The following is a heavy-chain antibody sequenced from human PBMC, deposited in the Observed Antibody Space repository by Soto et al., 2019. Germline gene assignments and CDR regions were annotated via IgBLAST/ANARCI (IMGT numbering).Heavy chain of an antibody. D-gene: IGHD1-26*01. Sequence: QVQLQESGPGLVKPSQTLSLTCTVSGGSISSGGYYWSWIRQHPGQGLEGIGYIYYSGSTYYNPSLNSRVTLSLETSKNQFSLKLSSVTAADTAVYYCAREGGIVGATAADYWGQGTLVTVSS. V-gene: IGHV4-31*03. CDR3: AREGGIVGATAADY. CDR2: IYYSGST. J-gene: IGHJ4*02. CDR1: GGSISSGGYY.